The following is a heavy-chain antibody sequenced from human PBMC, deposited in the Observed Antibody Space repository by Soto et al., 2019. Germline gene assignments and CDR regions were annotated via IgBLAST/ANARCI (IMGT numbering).Heavy chain of an antibody. D-gene: IGHD3-10*01. CDR1: GFTFDDYA. CDR2: ISWNSGSI. CDR3: AKDIGDGYYGSGSYYNSYFDY. V-gene: IGHV3-9*01. J-gene: IGHJ4*02. Sequence: GGSLRLSCAASGFTFDDYAMHWVWQAPGKGLEWVSGISWNSGSIGYADSVKGRFTISRDNAKNSLYLQMNSLRAEDTALYYCAKDIGDGYYGSGSYYNSYFDYWGQGTLVTVSS.